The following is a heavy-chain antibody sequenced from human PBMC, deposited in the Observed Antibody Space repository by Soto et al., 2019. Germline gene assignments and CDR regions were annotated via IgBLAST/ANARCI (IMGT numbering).Heavy chain of an antibody. CDR3: ARYSSGWGNTYFDY. CDR2: IYSGGST. D-gene: IGHD6-19*01. CDR1: GFTVSSNY. V-gene: IGHV3-66*01. Sequence: GGSLRLSCAASGFTVSSNYMRWVRQAPGKGLEWVSVIYSGGSTYYADSVKGRFTISRDNSKNTLYLQMNNLRAEDTAVYYCARYSSGWGNTYFDYWGQGTLVTVSS. J-gene: IGHJ4*02.